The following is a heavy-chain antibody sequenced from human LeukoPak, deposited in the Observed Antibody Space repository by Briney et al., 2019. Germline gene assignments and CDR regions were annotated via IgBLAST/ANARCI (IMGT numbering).Heavy chain of an antibody. CDR2: INWNSGTI. V-gene: IGHV3-9*01. CDR3: TKEFRSDYDILTGTYNYYYMDV. CDR1: GFTFAHFA. D-gene: IGHD3-9*01. Sequence: GGSLRLSCTASGFTFAHFAMRWVRQAPGKGLEWVSRINWNSGTIHYADSVRGRFTISRENRKNSLYFEMSSLRPEDTALDFCTKEFRSDYDILTGTYNYYYMDVWGSGTAVTVSS. J-gene: IGHJ6*03.